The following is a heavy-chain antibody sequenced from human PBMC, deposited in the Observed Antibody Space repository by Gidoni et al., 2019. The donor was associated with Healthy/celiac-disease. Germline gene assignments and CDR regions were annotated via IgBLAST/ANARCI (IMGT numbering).Heavy chain of an antibody. CDR2: IYSGGST. Sequence: EVQLVESGGGLIQPGGSLRLSCAASGFTVSSNYMSWVRQAPGKGLEWVSVIYSGGSTYYADSVKGRFTISRDNSKNTLYLQMNSLRAEDTAVYYCATASFCSGGSCYLHYYYYGMDVWGQGTTVTVSS. J-gene: IGHJ6*02. D-gene: IGHD2-15*01. CDR1: GFTVSSNY. V-gene: IGHV3-53*01. CDR3: ATASFCSGGSCYLHYYYYGMDV.